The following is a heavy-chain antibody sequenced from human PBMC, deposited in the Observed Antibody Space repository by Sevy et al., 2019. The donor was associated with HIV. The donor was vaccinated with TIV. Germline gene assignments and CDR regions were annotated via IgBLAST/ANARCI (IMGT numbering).Heavy chain of an antibody. D-gene: IGHD2-21*01. CDR1: GFSYSSYG. V-gene: IGHV3-30*02. Sequence: GGSLRLSCAASGFSYSSYGMHWVRQAPGKGLEWVAYIQYDGSNKDYADSVKGRFTISRDISRNTLDLQMNSLRVEDTAVYYCVKEGGGEGGDHWGQGTLVTVSS. CDR2: IQYDGSNK. J-gene: IGHJ4*02. CDR3: VKEGGGEGGDH.